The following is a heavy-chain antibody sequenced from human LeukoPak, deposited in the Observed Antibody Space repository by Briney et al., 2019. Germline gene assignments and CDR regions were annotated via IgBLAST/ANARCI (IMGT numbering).Heavy chain of an antibody. CDR3: ARGGLVTPFDY. J-gene: IGHJ4*02. Sequence: GASVNVSCKASGYTFTTYGINWVRQAPGQGLEWMGWISPYNRNLAEKLQGRVTMTTDTTRNTAYMELRSLRSDDTAVYYCARGGLVTPFDYWGQGTLVTVS. D-gene: IGHD2-21*02. CDR2: ISPYNR. CDR1: GYTFTTYG. V-gene: IGHV1-18*01.